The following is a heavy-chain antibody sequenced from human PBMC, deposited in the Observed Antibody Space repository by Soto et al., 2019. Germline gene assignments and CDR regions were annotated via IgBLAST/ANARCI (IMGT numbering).Heavy chain of an antibody. Sequence: SLRLSCAASGSSLSPYWMHWVRQVPGRGLEWVARLSSDGFGAAYADSVKGRFFISRDIARNTLSLQMNSLRADDTAVYYCARDLGGPDYWGRGTSVTVSS. V-gene: IGHV3-74*03. D-gene: IGHD3-16*01. CDR3: ARDLGGPDY. CDR1: GSSLSPYW. J-gene: IGHJ4*02. CDR2: LSSDGFGA.